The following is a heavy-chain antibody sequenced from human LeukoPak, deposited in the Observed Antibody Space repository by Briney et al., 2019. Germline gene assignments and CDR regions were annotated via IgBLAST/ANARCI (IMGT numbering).Heavy chain of an antibody. CDR2: IYYSGST. D-gene: IGHD1-1*01. CDR1: GGSISSYY. CDR3: ARSSRGLALEFDY. V-gene: IGHV4-59*01. Sequence: SETLSLTCTVSGGSISSYYWSWIRQPPGKGLEWIGYIYYSGSTNYNPSLKSRVTISVDTSKNQFSLKLSSVTAAYTAVYYCARSSRGLALEFDYWGQGTLVTVSS. J-gene: IGHJ4*02.